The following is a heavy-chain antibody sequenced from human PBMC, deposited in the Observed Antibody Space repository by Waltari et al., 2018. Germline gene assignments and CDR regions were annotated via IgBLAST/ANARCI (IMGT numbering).Heavy chain of an antibody. J-gene: IGHJ5*02. V-gene: IGHV3-23*04. D-gene: IGHD3-10*01. CDR2: LNPGRANT. CDR1: GFGFYTYA. Sequence: EVQLVQSGGGLVQPGGSLRLSCAAAGFGFYTYASSCVRQAPGKGLGWVTTLNPGRANTYYADSVGGRFTISSDNAKNPLYLQLNNLRAEDTATFYCAKADNKWELLWFDSWGQGTLVTVSS. CDR3: AKADNKWELLWFDS.